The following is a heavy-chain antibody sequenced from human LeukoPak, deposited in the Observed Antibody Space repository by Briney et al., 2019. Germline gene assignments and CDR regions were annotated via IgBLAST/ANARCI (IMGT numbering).Heavy chain of an antibody. CDR1: GGSITSYY. D-gene: IGHD6-13*01. CDR2: IYSSGTT. Sequence: SETLSLTCTVSGGSITSYYWSWLRQPAGKGLEWIGRIYSSGTTNYNPSLKSRVTMSIDTTQFSLKLSSVTAADTAVYYCAREGAAAGTFDYWGQGTLVTVSS. V-gene: IGHV4-4*07. J-gene: IGHJ4*02. CDR3: AREGAAAGTFDY.